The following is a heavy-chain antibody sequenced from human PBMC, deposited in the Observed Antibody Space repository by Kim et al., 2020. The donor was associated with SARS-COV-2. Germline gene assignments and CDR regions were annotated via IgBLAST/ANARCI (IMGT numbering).Heavy chain of an antibody. D-gene: IGHD6-13*01. V-gene: IGHV4-59*01. CDR3: ARAGSGIAAADY. J-gene: IGHJ4*02. Sequence: NYHHSLKSRVTISVDTSKNQFSLKLGSVTAADTAVYYCARAGSGIAAADYWGQGTLVSVSS.